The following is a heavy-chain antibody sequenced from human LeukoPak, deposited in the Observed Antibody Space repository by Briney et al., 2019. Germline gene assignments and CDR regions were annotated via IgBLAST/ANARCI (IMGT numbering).Heavy chain of an antibody. CDR3: ARRSIAARRHAFDI. D-gene: IGHD6-6*01. CDR1: GGSFSGYY. CDR2: INHSGST. J-gene: IGHJ3*02. V-gene: IGHV4-34*01. Sequence: SETLSLTCAVYGGSFSGYYWSWIRQPPGKGLEWIGEINHSGSTNYNPSLKSRVTISVDTSKNQFSLKLSSVTAADTAVYYCARRSIAARRHAFDIWGQGTMVTVSS.